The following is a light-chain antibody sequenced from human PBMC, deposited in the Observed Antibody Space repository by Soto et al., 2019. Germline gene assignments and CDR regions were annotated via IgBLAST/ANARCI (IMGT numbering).Light chain of an antibody. CDR3: QQYNNWPWT. J-gene: IGKJ1*01. CDR2: GAS. Sequence: EIVMTQSPATLSVSPVGRATLSCRASQIISDTLAWYQQKPGQAPRLLIHGASTRATGFPARFSGSGSGTDFTLTISSLQSEDFAVDYCQQYNNWPWTFGQGTKVDI. V-gene: IGKV3-15*01. CDR1: QIISDT.